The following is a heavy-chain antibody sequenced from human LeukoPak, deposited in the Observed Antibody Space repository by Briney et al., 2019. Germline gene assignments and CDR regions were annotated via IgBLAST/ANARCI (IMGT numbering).Heavy chain of an antibody. D-gene: IGHD2-21*01. J-gene: IGHJ5*02. CDR3: ARGRILRFNWFDP. CDR2: INPNSGDT. Sequence: GASVKVSCRASGYTFTGYYMHWVRQAPGQGLEWMGWINPNSGDTNYAQKFQGRVTMTRDTSISTAYMELSRLRSDDTAVYYCARGRILRFNWFDPWGQGTPVTVSS. CDR1: GYTFTGYY. V-gene: IGHV1-2*02.